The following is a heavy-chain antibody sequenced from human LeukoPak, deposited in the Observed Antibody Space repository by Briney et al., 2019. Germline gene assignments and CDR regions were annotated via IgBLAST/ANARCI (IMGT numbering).Heavy chain of an antibody. CDR2: INPNSGGT. V-gene: IGHV1-2*02. CDR1: GYTFTGYY. D-gene: IGHD6-13*01. Sequence: GGSLRLSCAASGYTFTGYYMHWVRQAPGQGLEWMGWINPNSGGTNYAQKLQGRVTMTTDTSTSTAYMELRSLRSDDTAVYYCARARGVRYSYYYYYYMDVWGKGTTVTISS. CDR3: ARARGVRYSYYYYYYMDV. J-gene: IGHJ6*03.